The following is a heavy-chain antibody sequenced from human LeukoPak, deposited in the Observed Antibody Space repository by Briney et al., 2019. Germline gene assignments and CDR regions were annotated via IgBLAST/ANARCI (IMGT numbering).Heavy chain of an antibody. D-gene: IGHD2-15*01. CDR1: GGSISSSSYY. CDR3: ARRAGYCSGGSCYWYFDY. CDR2: IYYSGRT. Sequence: PSETLSLTCTVSGGSISSSSYYWAWIRQPPGKGLEWIGSIYYSGRTSYNPSLKSRLIISVDTSKNQFSLKLSSVTAADTAVYYCARRAGYCSGGSCYWYFDYWGQGTLVTVSS. J-gene: IGHJ4*02. V-gene: IGHV4-39*01.